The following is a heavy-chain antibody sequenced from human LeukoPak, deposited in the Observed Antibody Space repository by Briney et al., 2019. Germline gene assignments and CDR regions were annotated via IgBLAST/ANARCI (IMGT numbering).Heavy chain of an antibody. J-gene: IGHJ4*02. CDR1: GGTFSSYA. CDR2: IIPILGIA. V-gene: IGHV1-69*04. D-gene: IGHD5-12*01. Sequence: ASVKVSCKASGGTFSSYAISWVRQAPGQGLEWMGRIIPILGIANYAQKFQGRVTITADKSTSTAYMELSSLRSEDTAVYYCASALRYSGYDYDYWGQGTPVTVSS. CDR3: ASALRYSGYDYDY.